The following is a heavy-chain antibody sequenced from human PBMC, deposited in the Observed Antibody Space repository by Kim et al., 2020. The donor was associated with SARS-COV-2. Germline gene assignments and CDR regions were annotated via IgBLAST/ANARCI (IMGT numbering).Heavy chain of an antibody. V-gene: IGHV3-9*01. J-gene: IGHJ4*01. CDR2: ISWTSGDV. CDR1: GFKFEDYA. Sequence: GGSLRLSCAAAGFKFEDYAMHWVRQTPGKGLEWVSSISWTSGDVAYADSVRGRFTISRDNAKNSLYLQMDGLRAEDTALYYCSKGIQSTQTIFDPYFDY. CDR3: SKGIQSTQTIFDPYFDY. D-gene: IGHD3-9*01.